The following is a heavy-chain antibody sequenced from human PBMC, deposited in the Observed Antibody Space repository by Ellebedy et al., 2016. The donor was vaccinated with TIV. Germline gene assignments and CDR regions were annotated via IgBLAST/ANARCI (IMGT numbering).Heavy chain of an antibody. V-gene: IGHV3-7*03. CDR3: ARAGGRHSTGSGFY. CDR2: IKEDGSEA. D-gene: IGHD2-2*01. CDR1: GFTFSGYW. J-gene: IGHJ4*02. Sequence: GESLKISCAASGFTFSGYWMSWVRQAPGKGLEWVANIKEDGSEAYYVDSVKGRFTIPRDNAKNSLYLQMSNLRAEDTAVFYCARAGGRHSTGSGFYWGQGTRVTVST.